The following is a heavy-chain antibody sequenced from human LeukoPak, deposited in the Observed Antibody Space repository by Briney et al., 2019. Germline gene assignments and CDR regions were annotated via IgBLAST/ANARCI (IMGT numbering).Heavy chain of an antibody. CDR1: GFTFSSYA. V-gene: IGHV3-23*01. J-gene: IGHJ6*03. CDR3: AKLPTTVTKSRHYYHYYYLDV. D-gene: IGHD4-17*01. CDR2: ISGSGGST. Sequence: VGSLRLSCAASGFTFSSYAMSWVRQAPGKGLEWVSAISGSGGSTYYADSVKGRFTISRDNSKNTLYLQMNSLRAEDTAVYYCAKLPTTVTKSRHYYHYYYLDVWGKGTTVTVSS.